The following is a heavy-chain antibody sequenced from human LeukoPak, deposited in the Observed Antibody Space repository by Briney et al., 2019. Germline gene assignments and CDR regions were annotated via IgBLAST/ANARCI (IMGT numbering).Heavy chain of an antibody. Sequence: GGSLRLSCAASGFTFRNYAMSWVRQAPGKGLEWVSTISGSGGSTYYADSVKGRFTISRDNSKDTLFLQMNTLRAEDTALYYCAKSSGYDSSAYYHPFDYWGQGTLVTLSS. D-gene: IGHD3-22*01. V-gene: IGHV3-23*01. J-gene: IGHJ4*02. CDR1: GFTFRNYA. CDR2: ISGSGGST. CDR3: AKSSGYDSSAYYHPFDY.